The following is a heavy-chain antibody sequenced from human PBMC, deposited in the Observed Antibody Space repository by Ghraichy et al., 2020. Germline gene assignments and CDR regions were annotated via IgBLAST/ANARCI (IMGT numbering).Heavy chain of an antibody. CDR3: AREYCSGGSCYVLRYFDY. CDR1: GFTVSSNY. J-gene: IGHJ4*02. CDR2: IYSGGST. Sequence: GGSLRLSCAASGFTVSSNYMSWVRQAPGKGLEWVSVIYSGGSTYYADSVKGRFTISRDNSKNTLYLQMNSLRAEDTAVYYCAREYCSGGSCYVLRYFDYWGQGTLVTVSS. V-gene: IGHV3-66*02. D-gene: IGHD2-15*01.